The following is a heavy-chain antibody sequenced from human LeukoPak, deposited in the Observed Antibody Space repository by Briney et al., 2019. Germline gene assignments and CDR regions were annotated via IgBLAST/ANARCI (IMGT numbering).Heavy chain of an antibody. V-gene: IGHV3-48*03. J-gene: IGHJ4*02. CDR2: ISSGGGAT. CDR3: ARVTGYWDSGNYYFDY. D-gene: IGHD1-20*01. CDR1: GFTFSSYE. Sequence: PGGSLRLSCAASGFTFSSYEMNWVRQAPGQGLEWVSFISSGGGATYYVDSVKGRLTISRDNAKNSLYLQMNSLRADDTAVYYCARVTGYWDSGNYYFDYWGQGALVTVSS.